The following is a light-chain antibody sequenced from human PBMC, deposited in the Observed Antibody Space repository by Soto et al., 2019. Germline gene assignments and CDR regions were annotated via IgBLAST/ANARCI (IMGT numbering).Light chain of an antibody. CDR3: GTWDSSLSIVV. CDR1: SSDIGSYDH. Sequence: HSVLTQPAYVSGSPGQSITISCSGTSSDIGSYDHVAWYQQFPGKSPKLMIYAVSYRPSGVSDRFSGSKSGITASLTISGLQTEDEADYYCGTWDSSLSIVVFGTGTKVTVL. J-gene: IGLJ1*01. CDR2: AVS. V-gene: IGLV2-14*01.